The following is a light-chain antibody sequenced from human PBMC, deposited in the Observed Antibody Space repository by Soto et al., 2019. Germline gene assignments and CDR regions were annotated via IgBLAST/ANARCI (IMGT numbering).Light chain of an antibody. Sequence: QSALTQPPSASGSPGQSVTISCTGTSSDIGDYNYVSWYQQHPGKAPKLLIYDVSKRPSGVPDRFSGSKSGNTASLTVSGLQAEDEADYYCSSYAGSNNVEVFGGGTKLTVL. CDR1: SSDIGDYNY. CDR2: DVS. J-gene: IGLJ3*02. CDR3: SSYAGSNNVEV. V-gene: IGLV2-8*01.